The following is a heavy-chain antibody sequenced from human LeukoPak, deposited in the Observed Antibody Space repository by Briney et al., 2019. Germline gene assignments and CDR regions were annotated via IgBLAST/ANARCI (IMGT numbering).Heavy chain of an antibody. CDR3: VKDDGWVQYDN. V-gene: IGHV3-23*01. D-gene: IGHD5-24*01. CDR1: GFIFSHHG. Sequence: GGSLRLSCATSGFIFSHHGMNWVRQAPGKGLEWVSDIRADAVTTYYAHSVKGRFIISRDNSKNTLYLQMNSLSAEDAAVYYCVKDDGWVQYDNWGQGTLVTVSS. CDR2: IRADAVTT. J-gene: IGHJ4*02.